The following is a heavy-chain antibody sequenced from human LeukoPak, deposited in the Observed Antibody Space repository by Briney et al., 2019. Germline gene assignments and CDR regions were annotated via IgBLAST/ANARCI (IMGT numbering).Heavy chain of an antibody. CDR3: ARRWFGELHLDDY. J-gene: IGHJ4*02. D-gene: IGHD3-10*01. Sequence: PGGSLRLSCAASGFTFTSYGMNWVRQAPGQGLEWVSCISGSDSTIYYAHTVKGRFTISRDNAKNSPYLQMNSLRAEDTAVYYSARRWFGELHLDDYWGQGTLVTVSS. CDR1: GFTFTSYG. CDR2: ISGSDSTI. V-gene: IGHV3-48*03.